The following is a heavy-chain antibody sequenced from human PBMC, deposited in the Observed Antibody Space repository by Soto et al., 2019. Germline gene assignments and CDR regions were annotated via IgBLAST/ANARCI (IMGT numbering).Heavy chain of an antibody. CDR2: IQSGSGRT. CDR1: GFIMSNYR. J-gene: IGHJ4*02. CDR3: VRETHDPRDY. V-gene: IGHV3-21*06. Sequence: EVQLVESGGGLVKSGESLRLSCVTSGFIMSNYRLNWVRQSPGKGLEWVSLIQSGSGRTFYADSVRGRFTISRDAAQSSVFLQMNALRAEDTAVYYCVRETHDPRDYWGQGTLVTVSS.